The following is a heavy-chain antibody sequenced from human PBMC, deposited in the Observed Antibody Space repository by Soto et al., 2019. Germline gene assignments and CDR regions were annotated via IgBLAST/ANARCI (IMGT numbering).Heavy chain of an antibody. CDR2: IRSKANSYAT. Sequence: SLRLSCAASGFAFSDSAMHWVLQGSGKGLEWVGRIRSKANSYATAYAASVKGRFAISRDDSKNTVSLQMNSLKTEDTAVYYCNRPADMSGYPYYWGQGILVTVSS. CDR1: GFAFSDSA. V-gene: IGHV3-73*01. CDR3: NRPADMSGYPYY. J-gene: IGHJ4*01. D-gene: IGHD3-3*01.